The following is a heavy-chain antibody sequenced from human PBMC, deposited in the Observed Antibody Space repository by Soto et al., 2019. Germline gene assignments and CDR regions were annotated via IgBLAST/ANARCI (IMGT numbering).Heavy chain of an antibody. D-gene: IGHD4-17*01. J-gene: IGHJ6*02. V-gene: IGHV4-39*01. CDR2: IYYSGNK. Sequence: PSETLSLTCTVAGCSISGSSYYWDWIRQSPGNGLEWIGSIYYSGNKYYSPSLKSRVTLSVDTSKNQFSLKLSFVTAADTAVYYCARHRGDYGYEDYYGMDVWGQGTTVS. CDR1: GCSISGSSYY. CDR3: ARHRGDYGYEDYYGMDV.